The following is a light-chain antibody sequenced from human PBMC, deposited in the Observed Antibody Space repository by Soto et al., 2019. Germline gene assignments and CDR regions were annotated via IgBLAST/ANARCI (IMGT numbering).Light chain of an antibody. CDR2: HVT. J-gene: IGLJ1*01. CDR3: CSYTTSNTFD. V-gene: IGLV2-14*01. CDR1: SSDVGAYNY. Sequence: QSALTQPASVSGSLGQSITISCSGTSSDVGAYNYVSWYQQYPGKAPKLMIYHVTDRPSGVSNRFSGSKSGNTASLTISGLQAEDEADYFCCSYTTSNTFDFGTGTKVTVL.